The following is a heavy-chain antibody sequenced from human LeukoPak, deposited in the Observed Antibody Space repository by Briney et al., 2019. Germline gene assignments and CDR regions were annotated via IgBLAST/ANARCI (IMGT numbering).Heavy chain of an antibody. CDR3: ARDRPSLGYCSSTSCSKPDAFDI. CDR2: ISYDGSNK. J-gene: IGHJ3*02. Sequence: GGSLRLSCAASGFTFSSYGMHGVRQAPGKGREGVAVISYDGSNKYYADSVKGRFTISRDNSKNTLYLQMNSLRAEDTAVYYCARDRPSLGYCSSTSCSKPDAFDIWGQGTMVTVSS. V-gene: IGHV3-30*03. CDR1: GFTFSSYG. D-gene: IGHD2-2*01.